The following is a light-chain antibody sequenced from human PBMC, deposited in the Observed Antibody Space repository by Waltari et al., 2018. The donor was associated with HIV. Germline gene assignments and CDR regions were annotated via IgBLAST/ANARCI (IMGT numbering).Light chain of an antibody. Sequence: QSAPTQPPSASGSPGQSVTISCTGTSSDLGGYQYVSWYQQHPGKAPKLIIYEVNKRPSGVPDRFSGSKSGITASLTVSGLQAEDEADYYCFSYAGSRDYVFGTGTKVTVL. CDR1: SSDLGGYQY. V-gene: IGLV2-8*01. CDR2: EVN. CDR3: FSYAGSRDYV. J-gene: IGLJ1*01.